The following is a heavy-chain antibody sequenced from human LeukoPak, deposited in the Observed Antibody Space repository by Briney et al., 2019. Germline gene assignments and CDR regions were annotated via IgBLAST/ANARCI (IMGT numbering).Heavy chain of an antibody. CDR2: MNPTSGNT. CDR1: GYTFTNYD. D-gene: IGHD4-17*01. J-gene: IGHJ6*03. V-gene: IGHV1-8*01. CDR3: ARGPTVTTGLIYYYYMDV. Sequence: ASVKVSCKTSGYTFTNYDIYWVRQATGQGLEWMGWMNPTSGNTGYAQKFQGGVTLTRDTSINTAYMELSSLTSDDTAVYYCARGPTVTTGLIYYYYMDVWGKGTTVTVSS.